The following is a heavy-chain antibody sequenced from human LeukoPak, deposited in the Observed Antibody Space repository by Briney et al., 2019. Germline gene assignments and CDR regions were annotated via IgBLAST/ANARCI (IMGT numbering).Heavy chain of an antibody. CDR3: ASPGGQWLVQLHMAFDI. CDR2: IIPIFGTA. J-gene: IGHJ3*02. CDR1: GGTFSSYA. V-gene: IGHV1-69*13. D-gene: IGHD6-19*01. Sequence: GASVKVSCKASGGTFSSYAISWVRQAPGQGLEWMGGIIPIFGTANYAQKFQGRVTITADESTSTAYMELSSLRSEDTAVYYCASPGGQWLVQLHMAFDIWGQGTMVTVSS.